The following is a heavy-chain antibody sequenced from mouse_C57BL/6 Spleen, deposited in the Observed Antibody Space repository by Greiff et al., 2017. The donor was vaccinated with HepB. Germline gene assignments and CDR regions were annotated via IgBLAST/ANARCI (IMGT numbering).Heavy chain of an antibody. CDR1: GYTFTSYW. Sequence: QVQLQQSGAELAKPGASVKLSCKASGYTFTSYWLHWVKQRPGQGLEWIGFINPSSGYTKYNQKFKDKATLTADKSSSTAYMQLSSLTYEDSAVYYCARRVTPYYAMDYWGQGTSVTVSS. CDR2: INPSSGYT. V-gene: IGHV1-7*01. J-gene: IGHJ4*01. D-gene: IGHD2-5*01. CDR3: ARRVTPYYAMDY.